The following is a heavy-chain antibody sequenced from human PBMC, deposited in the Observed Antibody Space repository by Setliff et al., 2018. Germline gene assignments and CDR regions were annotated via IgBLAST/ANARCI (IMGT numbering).Heavy chain of an antibody. J-gene: IGHJ6*03. CDR1: GDSFSNYA. CDR3: ARGRSTYFIDV. CDR2: IIPIFGTA. Sequence: SVKVSCKASGDSFSNYAISWVRQAPGQGLEWMGGIIPIFGTAKFSQKFQDTITMTADTSASTAYMELSSLRSEDTAVYYCARGRSTYFIDVWGKGTTVTVSS. V-gene: IGHV1-69*06.